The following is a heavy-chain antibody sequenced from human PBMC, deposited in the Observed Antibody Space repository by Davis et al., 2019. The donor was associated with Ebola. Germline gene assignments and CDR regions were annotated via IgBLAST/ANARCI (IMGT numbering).Heavy chain of an antibody. CDR2: ISSDTNNK. CDR1: GFTFSDYG. J-gene: IGHJ4*01. CDR3: ARDPEFLRLVGEYYFDY. Sequence: GESLKISCVASGFTFSDYGMHWVRQSPGKGLEWVAVISSDTNNKLYADSVKGRFTISRDNSNNTLFLQVNSLRIEDTAVYYCARDPEFLRLVGEYYFDYWGHGTLVTVSS. V-gene: IGHV3-30*03. D-gene: IGHD3-10*01.